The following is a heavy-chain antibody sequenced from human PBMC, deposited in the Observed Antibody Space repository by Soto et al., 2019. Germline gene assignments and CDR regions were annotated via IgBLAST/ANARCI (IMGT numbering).Heavy chain of an antibody. CDR3: ARHSANLVATGANGPTNGFDP. V-gene: IGHV3-21*01. CDR1: GLTFSTYS. CDR2: ISYSSGHI. J-gene: IGHJ5*02. Sequence: GGSLRRACVASGLTFSTYSMNWVRQAPGQGLEWVSSISYSSGHIYYADSVKGRFTISRDNAKNSLYLQMNSLRAEDTAVYYCARHSANLVATGANGPTNGFDPWGQGTMVTVSS. D-gene: IGHD2-2*01.